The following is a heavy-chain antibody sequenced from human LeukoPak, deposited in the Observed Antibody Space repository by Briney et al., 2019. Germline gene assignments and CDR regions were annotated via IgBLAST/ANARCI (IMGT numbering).Heavy chain of an antibody. CDR3: ASAWELLRYFAY. D-gene: IGHD1-26*01. CDR1: GFTFSSYA. CDR2: ISYDGSNK. J-gene: IGHJ4*02. Sequence: GGSLRLSCAASGFTFSSYAMHWVRQAPVKGLEWVAVISYDGSNKHYADSVRGRFTISRDNSKNTLYLEMNSLRAEDTAVYFCASAWELLRYFAYWGQGTLVTVSS. V-gene: IGHV3-30-3*01.